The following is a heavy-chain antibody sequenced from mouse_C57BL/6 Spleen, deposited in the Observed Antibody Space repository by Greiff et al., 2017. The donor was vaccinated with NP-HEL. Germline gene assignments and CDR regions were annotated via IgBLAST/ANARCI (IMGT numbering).Heavy chain of an antibody. D-gene: IGHD2-3*01. CDR1: GYTFTSYW. Sequence: QVQLQQPGAELVRPGPSVKLSCKASGYTFTSYWMHWVKQRPGQGLEWIGVIDPSDSYTNYNQKFKGKATLTVDTSSSTAYMQLSSLTSEDSAVYFCARYDDYTWFAYWGQGTLVTVSA. J-gene: IGHJ3*01. V-gene: IGHV1-59*01. CDR2: IDPSDSYT. CDR3: ARYDDYTWFAY.